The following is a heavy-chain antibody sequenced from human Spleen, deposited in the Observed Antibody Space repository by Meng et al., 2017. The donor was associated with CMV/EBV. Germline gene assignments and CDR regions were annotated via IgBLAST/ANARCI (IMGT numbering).Heavy chain of an antibody. CDR1: GDSASRNNAT. D-gene: IGHD1-1*01. J-gene: IGHJ6*02. CDR3: ARGPGSSRYLYYGLDV. Sequence: LRLSCAVSGDSASRNNATWNWIRQSPSRGLEWLGKTYYRSKYYNDYAVFVKGRISITPDTSKNQFSLHLNSVTPEDTTIYYCARGPGSSRYLYYGLDVWGQGTTVTVSS. V-gene: IGHV6-1*01. CDR2: TYYRSKYYN.